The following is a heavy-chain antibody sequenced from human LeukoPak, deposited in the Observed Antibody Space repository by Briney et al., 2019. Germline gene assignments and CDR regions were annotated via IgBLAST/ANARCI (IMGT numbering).Heavy chain of an antibody. J-gene: IGHJ6*02. D-gene: IGHD3-10*01. Sequence: GGSLRLSCATSQFNFNKFGMTWVRQAPGKGLEWVSSISGNGGSTYYADSVKGRFTISRDNSKNTLYLQMNSLRAEDTAVYYCAKGGDSYYYYGMDVWGQGTTVTVSS. CDR2: ISGNGGST. V-gene: IGHV3-23*01. CDR3: AKGGDSYYYYGMDV. CDR1: QFNFNKFG.